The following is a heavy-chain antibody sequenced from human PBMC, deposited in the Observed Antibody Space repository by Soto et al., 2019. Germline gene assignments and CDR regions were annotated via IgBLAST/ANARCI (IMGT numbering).Heavy chain of an antibody. CDR1: GFTFSGSA. V-gene: IGHV3-73*02. D-gene: IGHD2-2*01. Sequence: EVQLVESGGGLVQPGGSLKLSCAASGFTFSGSAMHWVRQASGKGLEWVGRIRSKANSYATAYAASVKGRFTISRDDSKNTAYLQMNSLKTEDTAVYYCTRPVVPAAMGPWFDPWGQGTLVTVSS. J-gene: IGHJ5*02. CDR3: TRPVVPAAMGPWFDP. CDR2: IRSKANSYAT.